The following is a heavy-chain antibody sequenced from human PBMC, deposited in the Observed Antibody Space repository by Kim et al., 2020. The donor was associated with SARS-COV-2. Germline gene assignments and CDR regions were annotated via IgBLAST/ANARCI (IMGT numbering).Heavy chain of an antibody. V-gene: IGHV3-11*06. CDR2: ITSSGSYT. J-gene: IGHJ4*02. Sequence: GGSLRLSCAASGFTFSDHYMSWIRQAPGKGLEWVSYITSSGSYTNYADSVKGRFTISRDNAKNSLFLEMNSLRFEDTAVYYCVREAGRIDYWGQGALVTVSS. CDR3: VREAGRIDY. CDR1: GFTFSDHY.